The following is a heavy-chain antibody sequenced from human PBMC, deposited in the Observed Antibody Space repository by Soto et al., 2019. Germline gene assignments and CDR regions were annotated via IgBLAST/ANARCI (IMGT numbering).Heavy chain of an antibody. CDR1: GGSISSYY. Sequence: SETLSLTCTVSGGSISSYYWSWIRQPPGKGLEWIGYIYYSGSTNYNPSLKSRVTISVDTSKNQFSLKLYSVTAADTAVYYCARRYGSSFDYWGQGTLVTVSS. J-gene: IGHJ4*02. CDR3: ARRYGSSFDY. CDR2: IYYSGST. V-gene: IGHV4-59*08. D-gene: IGHD6-13*01.